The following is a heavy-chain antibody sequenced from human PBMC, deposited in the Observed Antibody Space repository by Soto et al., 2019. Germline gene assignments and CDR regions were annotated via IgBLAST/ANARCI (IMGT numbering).Heavy chain of an antibody. CDR2: VTGRASST. Sequence: EVRLLESGGGLVQPGGSLRLSCFASGFTFPNYAMSLVRQAPGKGLEWVSVVTGRASSTYYADSVEGRFTISRDNSRNTLFLQMNSLGAEGTAVYYCAKPLPSKKKQRLRADAFHIWGQGTMLNVSS. J-gene: IGHJ3*02. CDR3: AKPLPSKKKQRLRADAFHI. CDR1: GFTFPNYA. V-gene: IGHV3-23*01. D-gene: IGHD6-25*01.